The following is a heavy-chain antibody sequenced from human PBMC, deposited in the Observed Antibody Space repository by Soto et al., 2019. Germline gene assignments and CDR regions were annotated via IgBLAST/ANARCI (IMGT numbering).Heavy chain of an antibody. D-gene: IGHD6-6*01. Sequence: QVKLVQSGAEVKKPGSSVKVSCKASGDTFNSYALSWVRQAPGQGLEWMGGIIPMFGTANYAQKSQGRVTITADEATSTDYIDLISLRYEATDVYYCARTRIAVSPDFSGDLLTCYCDGMDGWGQGTTVTVSS. CDR3: ARTRIAVSPDFSGDLLTCYCDGMDG. CDR2: IIPMFGTA. J-gene: IGHJ6*02. CDR1: GDTFNSYA. V-gene: IGHV1-69*01.